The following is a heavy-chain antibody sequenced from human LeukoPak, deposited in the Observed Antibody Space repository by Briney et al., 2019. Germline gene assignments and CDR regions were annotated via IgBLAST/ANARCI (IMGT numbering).Heavy chain of an antibody. CDR2: IYPGDCDT. D-gene: IGHD3-10*01. V-gene: IGHV5-51*01. Sequence: GESLKISLKGSGYSFTSYWIGWVRQMPGKGLEWMGIIYPGDCDTRYSPSFQGPVTISADKAISTAYLQWSSLKASDTAVYYCARPSPSMVRGVIAAFDIWGQGAIVTVSS. CDR3: ARPSPSMVRGVIAAFDI. CDR1: GYSFTSYW. J-gene: IGHJ3*02.